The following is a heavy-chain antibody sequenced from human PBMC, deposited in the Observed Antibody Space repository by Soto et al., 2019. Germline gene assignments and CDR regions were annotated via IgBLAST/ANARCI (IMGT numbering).Heavy chain of an antibody. CDR1: GGSISRYY. D-gene: IGHD6-13*01. J-gene: IGHJ4*02. V-gene: IGHV4-59*08. CDR2: IYYTGST. CDR3: ASLSGSSSWYYFDY. Sequence: SETLSLTCTVSGGSISRYYWSWIRQPPGKGLEWIGYIYYTGSTNYNPSLKSRVTISVDTSKNHFSLKLSSVTAADTAVYYCASLSGSSSWYYFDYWGQGTLVTVSS.